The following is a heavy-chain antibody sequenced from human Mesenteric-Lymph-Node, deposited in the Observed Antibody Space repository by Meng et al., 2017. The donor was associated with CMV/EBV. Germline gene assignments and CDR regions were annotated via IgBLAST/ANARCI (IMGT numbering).Heavy chain of an antibody. Sequence: GGSLRLSCVASGFTFSSYAMSWVRQAPGKGLEWVSAIGGSGDFTYYAASVKGRFTISRDNSKNTLYLQMNSLRAEDTAVFYCAVIPAANYYYNMDVWGQGTTVTVSS. CDR1: GFTFSSYA. D-gene: IGHD2-2*01. CDR3: AVIPAANYYYNMDV. J-gene: IGHJ6*02. CDR2: IGGSGDFT. V-gene: IGHV3-23*01.